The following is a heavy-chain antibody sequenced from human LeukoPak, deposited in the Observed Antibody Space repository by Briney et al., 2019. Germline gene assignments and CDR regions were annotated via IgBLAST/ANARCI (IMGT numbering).Heavy chain of an antibody. CDR1: GYSISSGYY. J-gene: IGHJ4*02. V-gene: IGHV4-38-2*01. D-gene: IGHD2-21*01. CDR2: IYHSGST. Sequence: KPSETLSLTCAVSGYSISSGYYWGWVRPPPGKGLEWIGGIYHSGSTYYNPSLKSRVTISVDTSRNQFSLKLSSVTAADTAVYYCATTYCGGNCYIIEYYFDYWGQGTLVTVSS. CDR3: ATTYCGGNCYIIEYYFDY.